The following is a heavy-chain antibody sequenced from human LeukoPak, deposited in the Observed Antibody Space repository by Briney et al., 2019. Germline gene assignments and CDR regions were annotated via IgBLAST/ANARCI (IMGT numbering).Heavy chain of an antibody. CDR2: INPSGGCT. CDR1: GYTFTSYY. V-gene: IGHV1-46*01. Sequence: ASVKVSCKASGYTFTSYYMHWVRQAPGQGLEWMGIINPSGGCTSYAQKFQGRVTMTRDTSTSTVYMELSSLRSEDTAVYYCARESTDYGDNREYYFDYWGQGTLVTVSS. CDR3: ARESTDYGDNREYYFDY. J-gene: IGHJ4*02. D-gene: IGHD4-17*01.